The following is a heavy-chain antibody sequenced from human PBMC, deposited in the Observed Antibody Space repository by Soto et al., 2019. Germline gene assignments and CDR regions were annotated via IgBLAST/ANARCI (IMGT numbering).Heavy chain of an antibody. Sequence: SKTLSLTCTLAGASITSTTYFWAWIRKPPGKGLEWVGSIYYSVKTHYNPSLKSRVTISVDRSKNQFSLQMSSVTAADTAVYYCAKNLPRTGRFDYWGQGSLVTVS. CDR2: IYYSVKT. CDR1: GASITSTTYF. CDR3: AKNLPRTGRFDY. V-gene: IGHV4-39*01. J-gene: IGHJ4*02.